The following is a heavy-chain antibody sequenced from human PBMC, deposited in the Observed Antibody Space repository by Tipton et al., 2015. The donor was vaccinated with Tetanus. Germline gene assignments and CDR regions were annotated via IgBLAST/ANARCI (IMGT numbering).Heavy chain of an antibody. CDR3: ARSYEYAFDI. Sequence: LRLSCAVYGGSFSGYYWSWIRQPPGKGLEWIGKINHSGSTNYNPSLKSRVTISVDTSKNQFSLKLSSVTAADTAVYYCARSYEYAFDIWGQGTMVTVSS. D-gene: IGHD3-3*01. CDR2: INHSGST. CDR1: GGSFSGYY. J-gene: IGHJ3*02. V-gene: IGHV4-34*01.